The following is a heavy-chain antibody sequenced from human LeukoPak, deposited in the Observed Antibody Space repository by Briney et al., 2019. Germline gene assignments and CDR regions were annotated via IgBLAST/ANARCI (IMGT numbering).Heavy chain of an antibody. CDR3: ARGGMVRGVIITNALIDY. V-gene: IGHV1-2*02. D-gene: IGHD3-10*01. CDR1: GYTFTCYY. Sequence: GASVKVSCKASGYTFTCYYMHWVRQAPGQGLEWMGWINPNSGGTNYAQKFQGRVTMTRDTSISKAYMEVSRLRSDDTAVYSCARGGMVRGVIITNALIDYWGQGTLVTVSS. CDR2: INPNSGGT. J-gene: IGHJ4*02.